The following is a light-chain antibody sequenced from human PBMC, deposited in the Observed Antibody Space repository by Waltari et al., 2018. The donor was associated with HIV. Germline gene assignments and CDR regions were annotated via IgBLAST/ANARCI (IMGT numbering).Light chain of an antibody. J-gene: IGKJ1*01. CDR1: HNISSSY. Sequence: DIVLTQSPGTLSLSPGERASLSCRASHNISSSYLAWYQHKPGQAPRLLIYGTFSRATGIPARFGGSGSGTDFTLTVSRLEPEDFAVYYCQQYGSSLGAFGQGTKVEIK. CDR2: GTF. CDR3: QQYGSSLGA. V-gene: IGKV3-20*01.